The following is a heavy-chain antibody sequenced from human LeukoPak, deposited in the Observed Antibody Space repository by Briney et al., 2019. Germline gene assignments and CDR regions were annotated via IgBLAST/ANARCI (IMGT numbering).Heavy chain of an antibody. Sequence: GGSLRLSCAASGFTFSDYYMSWIRQAPGKGLEWVSYISNSGNTIKYADSMKGRFTISRDNAKNSLYLQMDSLRAEDTAVYYCARDKDDYGDYEVNYYYYMDVWGKGTTVTVSS. D-gene: IGHD4-17*01. V-gene: IGHV3-11*04. CDR2: ISNSGNTI. CDR3: ARDKDDYGDYEVNYYYYMDV. J-gene: IGHJ6*03. CDR1: GFTFSDYY.